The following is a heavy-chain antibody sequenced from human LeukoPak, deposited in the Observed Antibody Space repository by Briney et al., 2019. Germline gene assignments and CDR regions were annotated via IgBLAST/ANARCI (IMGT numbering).Heavy chain of an antibody. Sequence: GGSLRLSCAASGFTFSDYSMNWVRQAPGKGLEWISYIGISSGNTKYADSVKGRFTISGDNAENSLYLQMNSLRVEDTAVYYCARDHNYAFDNWGQGTLVTASS. J-gene: IGHJ4*02. CDR1: GFTFSDYS. CDR3: ARDHNYAFDN. V-gene: IGHV3-48*04. CDR2: IGISSGNT. D-gene: IGHD1-1*01.